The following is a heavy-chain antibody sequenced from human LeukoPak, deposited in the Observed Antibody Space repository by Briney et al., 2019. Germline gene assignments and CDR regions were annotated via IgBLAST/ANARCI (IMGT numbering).Heavy chain of an antibody. J-gene: IGHJ4*02. D-gene: IGHD1-26*01. CDR3: ATSGSYRFDY. CDR2: ISGTSNKI. CDR1: GFTFSSYS. Sequence: PGGSLRLSCAASGFTFSSYSMNWVRQAPGKGPEWVSFISGTSNKIYYADSVKGGFTISRDNAQNSLFLQINSLRGEYTAVYYCATSGSYRFDYWGQGTLVTVSS. V-gene: IGHV3-48*01.